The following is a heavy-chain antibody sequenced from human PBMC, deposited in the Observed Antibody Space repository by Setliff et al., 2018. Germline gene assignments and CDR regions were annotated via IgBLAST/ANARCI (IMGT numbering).Heavy chain of an antibody. CDR2: MNPNSGNT. Sequence: ASVKVSCKASGYTFTSYDINWVRQATGQGLEWMGWMNPNSGNTGYAQKFQGRVTMTTDTSTSTAYMELRSLRSDDTAVYYCARDLSSRVAVAGTVDYWGQGTTVTVSS. V-gene: IGHV1-8*01. CDR1: GYTFTSYD. J-gene: IGHJ4*03. D-gene: IGHD6-19*01. CDR3: ARDLSSRVAVAGTVDY.